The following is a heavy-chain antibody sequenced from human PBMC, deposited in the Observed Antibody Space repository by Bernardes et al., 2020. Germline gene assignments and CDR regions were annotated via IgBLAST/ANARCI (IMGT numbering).Heavy chain of an antibody. CDR2: IYTSGST. J-gene: IGHJ5*02. V-gene: IGHV4-4*07. Sequence: SETLSLTCTVSGGSIRSYYWSWIRQPAGKGLEWIGRIYTSGSTNYNPSLKSRVTMSVDTSKNQFSLKLSSVTAADTAVYYCAGTHSYYYDSSGYNWFDPWGQGTLVTVSS. CDR3: AGTHSYYYDSSGYNWFDP. D-gene: IGHD3-22*01. CDR1: GGSIRSYY.